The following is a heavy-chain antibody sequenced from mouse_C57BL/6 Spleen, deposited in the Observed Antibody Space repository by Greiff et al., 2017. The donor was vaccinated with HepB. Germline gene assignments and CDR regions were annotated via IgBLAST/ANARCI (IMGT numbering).Heavy chain of an antibody. CDR1: GYSFTGYF. D-gene: IGHD1-2*01. CDR3: ARRGLRPGNFDY. V-gene: IGHV1-20*01. Sequence: EVQLQQSGPELVKPGDSVKISCKASGYSFTGYFMNWVMQSHGKSLEWIGRINPYNGDTFYNQKFKGKATLTVDKSSSTAHMELRSLTSEDSAVYYCARRGLRPGNFDYWGQGTTLTVSS. J-gene: IGHJ2*01. CDR2: INPYNGDT.